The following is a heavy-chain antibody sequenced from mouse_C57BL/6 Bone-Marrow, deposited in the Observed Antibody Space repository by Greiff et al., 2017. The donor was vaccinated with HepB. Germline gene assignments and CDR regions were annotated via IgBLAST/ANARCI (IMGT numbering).Heavy chain of an antibody. CDR1: GYTFTSYW. J-gene: IGHJ1*03. CDR2: IDPNSGGT. CDR3: ARVTTVVAHWYFDV. V-gene: IGHV1-72*01. D-gene: IGHD1-1*01. Sequence: QVQLQQPGAELVKPGASVKLSCKASGYTFTSYWMHWVKQRPGRGLEWIGRIDPNSGGTKYNEKFKSKATLTVDKPSSTAYMQLSSRTSEDSAVYYCARVTTVVAHWYFDVWGTGTTVTVSS.